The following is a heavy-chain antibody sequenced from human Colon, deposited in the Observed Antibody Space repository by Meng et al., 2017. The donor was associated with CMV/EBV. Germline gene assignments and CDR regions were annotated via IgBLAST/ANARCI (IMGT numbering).Heavy chain of an antibody. CDR2: ISRGSSAI. D-gene: IGHD1-20*01. CDR3: ARDSNNSGRNYYYGLDV. CDR1: GFTFSSYE. V-gene: IGHV3-48*03. Sequence: GGSLRLSCAASGFTFSSYEMNWVRQAPGKGLEWVAYISRGSSAIYYADSVKGRFTIPRDNAKNLLYLQMTSLRAEDTAIYYCARDSNNSGRNYYYGLDVWGQGTTVTVSS. J-gene: IGHJ6*02.